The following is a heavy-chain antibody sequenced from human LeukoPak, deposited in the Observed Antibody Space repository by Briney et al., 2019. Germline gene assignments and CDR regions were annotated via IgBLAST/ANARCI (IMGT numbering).Heavy chain of an antibody. D-gene: IGHD4-17*01. Sequence: PGGSLRLSCAASGFSFISYGMHWVRQAPGKGLEWVGVISDDGRNKKYADSVKGRFTISRVNSKDTLYLQMNSLRDEDTAVYYCAKRPSDYGDYVTYFDYWGQGTLVTVSS. CDR3: AKRPSDYGDYVTYFDY. J-gene: IGHJ4*02. V-gene: IGHV3-30*18. CDR1: GFSFISYG. CDR2: ISDDGRNK.